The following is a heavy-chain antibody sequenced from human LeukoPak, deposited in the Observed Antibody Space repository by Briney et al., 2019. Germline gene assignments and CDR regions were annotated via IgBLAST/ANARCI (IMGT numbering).Heavy chain of an antibody. CDR1: GDSISTSNSY. V-gene: IGHV4-39*01. Sequence: KPSETLSLTCTVSGDSISTSNSYWGWIRQPPGKGLEWIGSIYYSGNTYYNASLKSRVTISVDTSKNQFSLKLTSVTAADTAVYYCARRRNYLWFGESQPYFDYWGQGTLVTVSS. D-gene: IGHD3-10*01. J-gene: IGHJ4*02. CDR2: IYYSGNT. CDR3: ARRRNYLWFGESQPYFDY.